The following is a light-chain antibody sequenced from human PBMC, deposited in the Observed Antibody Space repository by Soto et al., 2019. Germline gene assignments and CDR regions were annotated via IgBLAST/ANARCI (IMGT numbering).Light chain of an antibody. CDR3: QHYTTSSGYI. CDR2: KAS. CDR1: QSITGW. Sequence: DIPLTQSPSTLSASVGDRVTITCRASQSITGWLAWYQQKPGKAPKLLIYKASSLESGDPSRFSGSGSGTEFTLTISSLQPDDFPSYYCQHYTTSSGYIFGQGTRLEIK. V-gene: IGKV1-5*03. J-gene: IGKJ2*01.